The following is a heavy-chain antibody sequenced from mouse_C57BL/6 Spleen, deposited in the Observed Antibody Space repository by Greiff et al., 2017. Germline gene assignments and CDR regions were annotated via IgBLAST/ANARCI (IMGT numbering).Heavy chain of an antibody. Sequence: EVKLEESVAELVRPGASVKLSCTASGFNIKNTYMHWVKQRPEQGLEWIGRIDPANGNTKYAPKFQGKATITADTSSNTAYLQLSSLTSEDTAIYYCATPYYYGSRGYAMDYWGQGTSVTVSS. CDR3: ATPYYYGSRGYAMDY. D-gene: IGHD1-1*01. V-gene: IGHV14-3*01. CDR2: IDPANGNT. CDR1: GFNIKNTY. J-gene: IGHJ4*01.